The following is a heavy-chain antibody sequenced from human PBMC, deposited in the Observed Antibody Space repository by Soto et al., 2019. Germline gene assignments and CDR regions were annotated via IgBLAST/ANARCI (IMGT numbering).Heavy chain of an antibody. CDR3: ARVVLTITRGAFDA. CDR1: GGSISSSHW. Sequence: QAQLQESGPGLVKPSGTLSLTCAVSGGSISSSHWWTWVRQSPGKGLDYIGEISHSGTSNSNPSLKSRVTLSVDKSKNHFSLTLTSVTAADTAVYYCARVVLTITRGAFDAWGQGTLVIVSS. D-gene: IGHD3-9*01. J-gene: IGHJ3*01. V-gene: IGHV4-4*02. CDR2: ISHSGTS.